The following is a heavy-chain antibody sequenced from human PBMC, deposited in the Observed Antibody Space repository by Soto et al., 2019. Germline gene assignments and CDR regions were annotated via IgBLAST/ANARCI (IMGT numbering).Heavy chain of an antibody. CDR1: GFTFSSYA. J-gene: IGHJ5*02. CDR2: ISGSGGST. D-gene: IGHD3-3*01. V-gene: IGHV3-23*01. Sequence: EVQLLESGGGLVQPGGSLRLSCAASGFTFSSYAMSWVRQAPGKGLEWVSAISGSGGSTYYADSVKGRFTISRDNSKNTLYLQMNSLRGEDTAVYYCAKVNYDFWSGYSQYNWFDPWGQGTLVTVSS. CDR3: AKVNYDFWSGYSQYNWFDP.